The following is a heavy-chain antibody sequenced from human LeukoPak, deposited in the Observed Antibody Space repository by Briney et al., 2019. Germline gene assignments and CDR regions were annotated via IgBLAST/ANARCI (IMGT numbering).Heavy chain of an antibody. CDR1: GGSISSYY. Sequence: SETLSLTCTVSGGSISSYYWSWIPQPAGGGREWIGRIYTSGSTNYNPCLKSRVTMSVDTAKNLFSLKLSSATAADTAVYYCARDDAPGLVAATADAFDIWGQGTMVTVSS. CDR3: ARDDAPGLVAATADAFDI. V-gene: IGHV4-4*07. D-gene: IGHD2-15*01. CDR2: IYTSGST. J-gene: IGHJ3*02.